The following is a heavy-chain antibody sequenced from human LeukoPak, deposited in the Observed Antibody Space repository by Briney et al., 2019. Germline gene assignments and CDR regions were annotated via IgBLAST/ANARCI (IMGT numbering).Heavy chain of an antibody. D-gene: IGHD2-2*02. Sequence: PGGSLRLSCAASGFTFDDYAMHWVRQAPGKGLEWVAGISWNSDSVGYADSVKGRFTISRDNAKNSLYLQMNSLRAEDTAVYYCAKDFPALVVPAAILFDYWGQGTLVTVSS. J-gene: IGHJ4*02. CDR2: ISWNSDSV. CDR3: AKDFPALVVPAAILFDY. V-gene: IGHV3-9*01. CDR1: GFTFDDYA.